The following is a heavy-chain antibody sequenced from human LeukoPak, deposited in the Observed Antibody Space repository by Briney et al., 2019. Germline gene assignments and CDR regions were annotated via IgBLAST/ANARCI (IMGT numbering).Heavy chain of an antibody. D-gene: IGHD4-17*01. Sequence: PSETLSLTCAVYGGSFSGYYWSWIRQPPGKGLERIGEINHSGSTNYNPSLKSRVTISVDTSKNQFSLKLSSVTAADTAVYYCASATVTTAFDYWGQGTLVTVSS. CDR1: GGSFSGYY. CDR2: INHSGST. J-gene: IGHJ4*02. V-gene: IGHV4-34*01. CDR3: ASATVTTAFDY.